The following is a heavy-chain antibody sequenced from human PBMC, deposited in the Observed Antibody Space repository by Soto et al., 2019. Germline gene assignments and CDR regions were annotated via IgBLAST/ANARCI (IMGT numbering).Heavy chain of an antibody. D-gene: IGHD6-19*01. J-gene: IGHJ5*02. Sequence: SETLSLTCTVSGGSISSSSYYWGWIRQPPGKGLEWIGSICYSGSTYYNPSLKSRVTISVDTSKNQFSLKLSSVTAADTAVYYCARPLSSGRDWFDPWGQGTLVTVSS. CDR1: GGSISSSSYY. CDR2: ICYSGST. V-gene: IGHV4-39*01. CDR3: ARPLSSGRDWFDP.